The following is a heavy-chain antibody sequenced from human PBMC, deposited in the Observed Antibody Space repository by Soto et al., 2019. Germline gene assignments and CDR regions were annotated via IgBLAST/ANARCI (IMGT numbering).Heavy chain of an antibody. D-gene: IGHD6-13*01. CDR1: GYSFTSYW. CDR2: IYPGDSDT. Sequence: EVQLVQSGAEVKRPGESLKISCKGSGYSFTSYWIGWVRQMPGKGLEWMGIIYPGDSDTRYSPSFQGQVTISADKSIRTAYLQGSSLKASDTAMYYWARQRGGRAAAGPHYNWFDPWGQGTLVTVSS. J-gene: IGHJ5*02. CDR3: ARQRGGRAAAGPHYNWFDP. V-gene: IGHV5-51*01.